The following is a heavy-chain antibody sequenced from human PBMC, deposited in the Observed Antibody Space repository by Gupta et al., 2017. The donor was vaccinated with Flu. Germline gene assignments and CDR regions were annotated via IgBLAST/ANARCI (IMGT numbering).Heavy chain of an antibody. V-gene: IGHV4-34*01. CDR1: GGSFSGYY. CDR3: ARGVSATVVMPFDY. CDR2: INHNGST. J-gene: IGHJ4*02. D-gene: IGHD4-23*01. Sequence: QVQLQQCGAGLLKPSETLSLTCAVYGGSFSGYYWSWYRQPSGKGLEWIGAINHNGSTNYNPSLTSRVTISVETSKNQFSLKLSSVTAADTAVYYCARGVSATVVMPFDYWGQGTLVTVSS.